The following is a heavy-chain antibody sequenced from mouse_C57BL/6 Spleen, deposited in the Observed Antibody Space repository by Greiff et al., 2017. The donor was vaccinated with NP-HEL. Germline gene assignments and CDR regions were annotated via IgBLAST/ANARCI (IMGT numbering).Heavy chain of an antibody. CDR2: IDPSDSET. Sequence: VQLQQPGAELVRPGSSVKLSCKASGYTFTSYWMHWVKQRPIQGLEWIGNIDPSDSETHYNQKFKDKATLTVDKSSSTAYMQLSSLTSEDSAVYYCARRGWLLGGYYAMDYWGQGTSVTVSS. CDR3: ARRGWLLGGYYAMDY. V-gene: IGHV1-52*01. CDR1: GYTFTSYW. D-gene: IGHD2-3*01. J-gene: IGHJ4*01.